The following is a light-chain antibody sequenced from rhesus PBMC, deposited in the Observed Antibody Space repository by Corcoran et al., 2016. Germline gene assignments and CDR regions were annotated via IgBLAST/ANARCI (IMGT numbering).Light chain of an antibody. CDR1: QGINNY. J-gene: IGKJ4*01. CDR3: QQYNNSPLT. V-gene: IGKV1-66*01. Sequence: DIQMTQSPSSLSAAVGDRVTIPCRASQGINNYLSWYQQKPGKAPNTLIYYASSLETGVPSRFSGSRSGTDYTLTIISLQPEDLVKYYCQQYNNSPLTFGGGTKVELK. CDR2: YAS.